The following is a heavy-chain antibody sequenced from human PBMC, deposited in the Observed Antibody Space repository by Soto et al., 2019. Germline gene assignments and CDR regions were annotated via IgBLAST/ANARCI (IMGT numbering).Heavy chain of an antibody. J-gene: IGHJ5*02. Sequence: GGSLRLSCAASGFTFSRFWMSWVRQAPGKGLEWVANIKHDGSEKYYVDSVKGRFTISRDNAENSLYLQMNSLRAEDTAVYYCARDVSYRGFDYFDPWGQGTLVTVSS. CDR3: ARDVSYRGFDYFDP. V-gene: IGHV3-7*05. CDR2: IKHDGSEK. CDR1: GFTFSRFW. D-gene: IGHD3-16*02.